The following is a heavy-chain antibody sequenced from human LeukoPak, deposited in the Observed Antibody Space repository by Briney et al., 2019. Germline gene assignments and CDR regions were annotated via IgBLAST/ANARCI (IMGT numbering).Heavy chain of an antibody. D-gene: IGHD2-15*01. CDR3: ACGRSGGRGY. J-gene: IGHJ4*02. Sequence: SETLSLTCAVYGGSFSGYYWSWIRQPPGKGLEWIGEINHSGSTNYNPSLKSRVTISVDTSKNQFSLKLSSVTAADTAVYYCACGRSGGRGYWGQGTLATVSS. V-gene: IGHV4-34*01. CDR2: INHSGST. CDR1: GGSFSGYY.